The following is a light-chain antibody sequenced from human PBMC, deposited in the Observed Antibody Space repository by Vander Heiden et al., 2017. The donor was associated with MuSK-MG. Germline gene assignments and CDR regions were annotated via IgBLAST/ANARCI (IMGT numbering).Light chain of an antibody. Sequence: PSAQSSSPGDTVPITCRASQGISSYLAWYQQKPGKAPKLLIYAASTLQSGVPSRFSGSGSGTEFTLTISSLQPEDFATYYCQQVNSYPVTFGQGTKVDIK. CDR1: QGISSY. CDR2: AAS. J-gene: IGKJ2*01. V-gene: IGKV1-9*01. CDR3: QQVNSYPVT.